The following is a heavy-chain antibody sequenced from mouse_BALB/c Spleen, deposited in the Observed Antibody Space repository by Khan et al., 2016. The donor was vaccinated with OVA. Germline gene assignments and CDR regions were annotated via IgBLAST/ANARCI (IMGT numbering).Heavy chain of an antibody. Sequence: EVELVESGGGLVRPGGSLKLSCAASGFSFSSYSMSWVRQTPEKRLQWVATISSGGSYTYYPDSVRGRFTISRDTANNTLYLQMSSLKSEDTAMYYRERQRGYYDSNPYLDYWGQGTTLTVSS. CDR3: ERQRGYYDSNPYLDY. CDR2: ISSGGSYT. V-gene: IGHV5-6-4*01. CDR1: GFSFSSYS. J-gene: IGHJ2*01. D-gene: IGHD1-1*01.